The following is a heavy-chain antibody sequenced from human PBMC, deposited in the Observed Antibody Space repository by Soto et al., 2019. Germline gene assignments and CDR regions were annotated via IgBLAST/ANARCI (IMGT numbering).Heavy chain of an antibody. V-gene: IGHV3-66*01. CDR3: ARGNRAHSGGWYGMDV. CDR1: GFTVSSNY. D-gene: IGHD6-19*01. J-gene: IGHJ6*02. Sequence: EVQLVESGGGLVQPGGSLRLSCAASGFTVSSNYMSWVRQAPGKGLEWVSVIYSGGSTYYADSVKGRFTISRDNSKNTLYLQMNSLRAEDTAVYYCARGNRAHSGGWYGMDVWGQGTTVTVSS. CDR2: IYSGGST.